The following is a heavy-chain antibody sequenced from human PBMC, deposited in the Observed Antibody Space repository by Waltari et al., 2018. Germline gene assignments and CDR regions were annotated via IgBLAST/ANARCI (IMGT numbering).Heavy chain of an antibody. J-gene: IGHJ4*02. V-gene: IGHV3-7*01. CDR3: ARWFGELDY. CDR2: IKQDGSGK. CDR1: GFTFSSYW. D-gene: IGHD3-10*01. Sequence: EVQLVESGGGLVQPGGSLRLSCGASGFTFSSYWMRWGRQAPGKGLEWVANIKQDGSGKYYVDSVKGRFTISRDNAKNSLYLQMNSLRAEDTAVYYCARWFGELDYWGQGTLVTVSS.